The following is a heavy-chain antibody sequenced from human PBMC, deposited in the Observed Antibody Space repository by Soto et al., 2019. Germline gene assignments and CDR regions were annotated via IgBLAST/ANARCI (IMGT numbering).Heavy chain of an antibody. D-gene: IGHD4-4*01. Sequence: EVQLLESGGGLVQPGGSLRLSCAASGFTFSLYGMSWVRQAPGKGLEWVSSSSDSGKNTYYADSVKGRFTISRDNPKNTMFLQMNSLRAEDTAVYYCARDPRVFSNPPEYFDHWGQGTLVTVSS. CDR3: ARDPRVFSNPPEYFDH. CDR1: GFTFSLYG. J-gene: IGHJ4*02. V-gene: IGHV3-23*01. CDR2: SSDSGKNT.